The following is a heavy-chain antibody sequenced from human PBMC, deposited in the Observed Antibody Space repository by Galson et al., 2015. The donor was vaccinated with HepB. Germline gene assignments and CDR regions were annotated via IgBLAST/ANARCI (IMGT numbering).Heavy chain of an antibody. J-gene: IGHJ1*01. CDR3: ARDLSNRDIVANLLVVEYFQH. CDR2: ISSSSSYI. V-gene: IGHV3-21*01. Sequence: SLRLSCAASGFTFSSYSMNWVRQAPGKGLEWVSSISSSSSYIYYADSVKGRFTISRDNAKNSLYLQMNSLRAEDTAVYYCARDLSNRDIVANLLVVEYFQHWGQGTLVTVSS. CDR1: GFTFSSYS. D-gene: IGHD5-12*01.